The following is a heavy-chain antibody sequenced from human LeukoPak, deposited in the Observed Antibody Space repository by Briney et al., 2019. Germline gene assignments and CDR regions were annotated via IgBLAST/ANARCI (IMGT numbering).Heavy chain of an antibody. Sequence: SETLSLTCAVYGESFSGYYWSWIRQPPGKGLEWIGEINHSGSTNYNPSLKSRVTISVDTSKNQFSLKLSSVTAADTAVYYCARAAAMGTYYFDYWGQGTLVTVSS. CDR3: ARAAAMGTYYFDY. J-gene: IGHJ4*02. CDR1: GESFSGYY. V-gene: IGHV4-34*01. CDR2: INHSGST. D-gene: IGHD2-2*01.